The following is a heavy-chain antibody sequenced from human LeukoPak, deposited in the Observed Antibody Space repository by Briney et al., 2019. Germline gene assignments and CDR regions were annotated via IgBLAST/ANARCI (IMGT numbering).Heavy chain of an antibody. D-gene: IGHD3/OR15-3a*01. Sequence: PSETLSLTCAVSGYSISSGYYWGWIRQPPGKGLEWIGGIYHSGSTHYNPSLKSRVTISVDTSKNQFSLKVSSVTAAGTAVYYCARTAQYGLSYFDYWGQGTLVTVSS. V-gene: IGHV4-38-2*01. J-gene: IGHJ4*02. CDR3: ARTAQYGLSYFDY. CDR1: GYSISSGYY. CDR2: IYHSGST.